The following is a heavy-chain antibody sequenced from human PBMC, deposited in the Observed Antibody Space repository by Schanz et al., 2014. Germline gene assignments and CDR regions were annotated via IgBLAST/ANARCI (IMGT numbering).Heavy chain of an antibody. CDR1: GFTFSSYW. Sequence: EVQLVESGGGLVQPGGSLRLSCAASGFTFSSYWMSWVRQAPGKGLEWVANIKQDGSERYYVDSVKGRFTISRDNAKNSLYLQMNSLRAEETAVYYCERFQSPHQPFDYWGQGTLVTVSS. CDR3: ERFQSPHQPFDY. V-gene: IGHV3-7*01. D-gene: IGHD2-2*01. J-gene: IGHJ4*02. CDR2: IKQDGSER.